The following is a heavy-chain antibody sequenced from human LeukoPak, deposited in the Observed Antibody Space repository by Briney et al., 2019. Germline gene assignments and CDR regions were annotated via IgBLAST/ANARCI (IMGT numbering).Heavy chain of an antibody. CDR1: GFTFSSYA. CDR2: ISGSGGST. Sequence: GGSLRLSCAASGFTFSSYAMSWVRQAPGKGLEWVSAISGSGGSTYYADSVKGRFTISRDNSKNTLHLQMNSLRAEDTAVYYCARWRDQPNYDILTGYYSSYFDYWGQGTLVTVSS. J-gene: IGHJ4*02. CDR3: ARWRDQPNYDILTGYYSSYFDY. D-gene: IGHD3-9*01. V-gene: IGHV3-23*01.